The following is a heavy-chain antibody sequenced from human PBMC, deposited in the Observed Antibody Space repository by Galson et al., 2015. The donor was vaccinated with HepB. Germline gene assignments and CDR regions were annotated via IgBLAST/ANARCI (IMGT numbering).Heavy chain of an antibody. V-gene: IGHV3-9*01. J-gene: IGHJ4*02. CDR1: GFTFDDYA. D-gene: IGHD4-23*01. Sequence: SLRLSCAASGFTFDDYAMHWVRQAPGKGLEWVSGISWNSGSIGYADSVKGRFTISRDNAKNSLYLQMNSLRAEDTALYYCAKPSPMTTVVTPVYFDYWGQGTLVTVSS. CDR2: ISWNSGSI. CDR3: AKPSPMTTVVTPVYFDY.